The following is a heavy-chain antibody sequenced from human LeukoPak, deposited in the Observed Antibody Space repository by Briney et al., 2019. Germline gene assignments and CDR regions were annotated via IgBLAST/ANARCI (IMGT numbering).Heavy chain of an antibody. CDR1: GFIFSHYG. V-gene: IGHV3-21*01. D-gene: IGHD3-22*01. J-gene: IGHJ4*02. CDR2: ISSSSSYI. Sequence: GGSLRLSCAASGFIFSHYGMNWVRQAPGKWLEWVSSISSSSSYIYYADSVKGRFTISRDNAKNSLYLQMNSLRAEDTAVYYCARDSPFANYYDSSGQGFDYWGQGTLVTVSS. CDR3: ARDSPFANYYDSSGQGFDY.